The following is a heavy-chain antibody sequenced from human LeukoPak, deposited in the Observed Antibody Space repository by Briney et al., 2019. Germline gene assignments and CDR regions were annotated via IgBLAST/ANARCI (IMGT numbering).Heavy chain of an antibody. J-gene: IGHJ4*02. CDR3: AKDHLLCTSTSCYIDYFDS. V-gene: IGHV3-23*01. CDR2: TSTSGGST. D-gene: IGHD2-2*02. CDR1: GFTFSSYA. Sequence: GGSLRLSCAASGFTFSSYAMSWVRQAPGKGLEWVSATSTSGGSTYYADSVKGRFTISRDNSKNTLYLQMDSLRVEDTAVYYCAKDHLLCTSTSCYIDYFDSWGQGTLVSVSP.